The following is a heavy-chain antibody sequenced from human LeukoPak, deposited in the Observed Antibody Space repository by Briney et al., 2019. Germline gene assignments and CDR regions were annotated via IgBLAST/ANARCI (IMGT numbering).Heavy chain of an antibody. J-gene: IGHJ5*02. CDR2: LNWNGATT. CDR3: ARVTQYSSSSGWFDP. D-gene: IGHD6-6*01. CDR1: GFTFADYA. Sequence: GGSLRLSCAASGFTFADYAMSWVRQAPGKGLEWVSGLNWNGATTHYADSVKGRFTISRDNAKNSLYLQMSNVRDEDTALYYRARVTQYSSSSGWFDPWGQGTLVTVSS. V-gene: IGHV3-20*04.